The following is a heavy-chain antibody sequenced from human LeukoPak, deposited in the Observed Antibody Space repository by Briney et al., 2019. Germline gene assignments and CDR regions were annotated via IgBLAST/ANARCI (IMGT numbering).Heavy chain of an antibody. Sequence: SETLSLTCTVSGGSISSYYWSWIRRPPGKGLEWIGYIYYSGSTNYNPSLKSRVTISVDTSKNQFSLKLSSVTAADTAVYYCARVRGGGYDYWGQGTLVTVSS. J-gene: IGHJ4*02. CDR3: ARVRGGGYDY. V-gene: IGHV4-59*01. CDR2: IYYSGST. CDR1: GGSISSYY. D-gene: IGHD1-26*01.